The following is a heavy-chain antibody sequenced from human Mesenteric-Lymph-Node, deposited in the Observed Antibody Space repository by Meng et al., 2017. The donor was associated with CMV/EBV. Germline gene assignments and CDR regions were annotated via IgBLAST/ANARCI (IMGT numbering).Heavy chain of an antibody. CDR3: SHNPILYHTTGYSKSLWFAP. J-gene: IGHJ5*02. Sequence: TTGVGVCWIRQPPVQALGWLGLIYCDYDKRYRSSLKSRLSITSYTSKIQVVLTMTDMDPVDTATYYCSHNPILYHTTGYSKSLWFAPWGQGTLVTVSS. D-gene: IGHD3-9*01. CDR2: IYCDYDK. CDR1: TTGVG. V-gene: IGHV2-5*02.